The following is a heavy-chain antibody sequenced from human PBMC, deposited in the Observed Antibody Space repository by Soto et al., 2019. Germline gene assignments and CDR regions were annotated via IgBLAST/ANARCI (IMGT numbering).Heavy chain of an antibody. Sequence: GGSLRLSCAASGFTFSSYPMSWVRQAPGKGLEWVSAISGTGDSTYYAESVKGRFIISRDNSKNTLFLQMNSLRVEDTAVYYCAKDPYASAGATGPYAMDVWGQGTTVTVSS. V-gene: IGHV3-23*01. CDR3: AKDPYASAGATGPYAMDV. CDR2: ISGTGDST. D-gene: IGHD6-13*01. CDR1: GFTFSSYP. J-gene: IGHJ6*02.